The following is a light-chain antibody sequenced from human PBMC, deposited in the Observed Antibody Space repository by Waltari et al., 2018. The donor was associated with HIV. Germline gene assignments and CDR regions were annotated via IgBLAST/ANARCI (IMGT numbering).Light chain of an antibody. Sequence: DIVMTQSPLSLPVTPGEPVSISCKSSQSLLHSNGYNYLDWYLQKPGQSPQLLIYLGSNRASGVPDRFSGSGSGTDFTLKIRRVEAEDVGVYYCMQALQTPITFGQGTRLEIK. V-gene: IGKV2-28*01. CDR1: QSLLHSNGYNY. J-gene: IGKJ5*01. CDR2: LGS. CDR3: MQALQTPIT.